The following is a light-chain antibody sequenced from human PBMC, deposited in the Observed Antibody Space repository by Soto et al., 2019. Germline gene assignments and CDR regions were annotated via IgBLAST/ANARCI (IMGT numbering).Light chain of an antibody. V-gene: IGKV1-39*01. CDR2: AAS. CDR3: QQSYSTPT. J-gene: IGKJ2*01. Sequence: DIQMTQSPSSLSASVGDRVTITCRASQSISSYLNWYQHKPGKAPKLLIYAASSLQSWVPSRFSGSGSGTDFTLTISSLQPEDFATYYCQQSYSTPTFGQGTKLEIK. CDR1: QSISSY.